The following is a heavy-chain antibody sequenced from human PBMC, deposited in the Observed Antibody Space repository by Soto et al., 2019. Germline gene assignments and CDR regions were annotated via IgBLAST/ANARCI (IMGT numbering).Heavy chain of an antibody. CDR1: GYNFIDYY. V-gene: IGHV1-46*01. J-gene: IGHJ4*02. CDR2: TNPSDGST. CDR3: ARSYVTSRPIDF. D-gene: IGHD3-10*02. Sequence: QVQLVQSGAEVKKPGASVKVSCEASGYNFIDYYMHWVRQAPGQGLEWMGITNPSDGSTNYAQNFQGRVTMTTDTSTSTVYMEMSSLRSEDTAMYYCARSYVTSRPIDFWGQGTLVTVSS.